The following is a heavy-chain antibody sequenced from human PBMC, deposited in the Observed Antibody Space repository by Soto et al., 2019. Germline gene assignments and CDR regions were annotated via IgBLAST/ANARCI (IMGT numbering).Heavy chain of an antibody. CDR2: MNPGSGDT. J-gene: IGHJ5*02. V-gene: IGHV1-8*01. CDR1: GYSFTNND. CDR3: ARMATFGSLNSLAP. Sequence: ASVKVSCTASGYSFTNNDVSWVRQATGQGLEWMGWMNPGSGDTGYAQKFQGRVTMTRDISIATAYMELSSLRSDDTAIYYCARMATFGSLNSLAPWGQGNLVTVHS. D-gene: IGHD3-16*01.